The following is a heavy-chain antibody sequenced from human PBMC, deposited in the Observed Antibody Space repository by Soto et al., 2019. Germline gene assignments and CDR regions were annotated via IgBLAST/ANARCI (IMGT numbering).Heavy chain of an antibody. CDR3: SRTYYYDSGGYRGTLDV. CDR1: RGNFSSYA. CDR2: IIPIFGTA. V-gene: IGHV1-69*13. J-gene: IGHJ6*02. Sequence: VASVKVSCKASRGNFSSYAISWVRQAPGQGLEWMGGIIPIFGTANYAHKIQGRVTITADEPTITAYIELSXLRSEDTAVYYYSRTYYYDSGGYRGTLDVGTPGTRVIVAS. D-gene: IGHD3-22*01.